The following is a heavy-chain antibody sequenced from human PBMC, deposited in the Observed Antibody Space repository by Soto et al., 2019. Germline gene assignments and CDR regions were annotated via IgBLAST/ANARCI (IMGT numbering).Heavy chain of an antibody. D-gene: IGHD3-9*01. CDR2: ISRDGRST. CDR1: GFTFSMHS. J-gene: IGHJ6*02. Sequence: PGGSLRLSCSASGFTFSMHSMHWVRQTPGKALEYVSAISRDGRSTFYADSVKGRFTISRDNSKNTLYLRMNSLRAEDTAVYYCVKDQGYYVLRYFDWLSPDYYYGMDVWGQGTTVTVSS. V-gene: IGHV3-64D*08. CDR3: VKDQGYYVLRYFDWLSPDYYYGMDV.